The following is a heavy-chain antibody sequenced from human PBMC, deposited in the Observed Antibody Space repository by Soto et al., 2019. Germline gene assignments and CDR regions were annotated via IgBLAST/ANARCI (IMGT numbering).Heavy chain of an antibody. CDR3: ARSPRDGYNLALDAFDI. CDR1: GGSVSSGSYY. D-gene: IGHD5-12*01. Sequence: PSETLSLTCTVSGGSVSSGSYYWSWIRQPPGKGLEWIGYIYYSGSTNYNPSLKSRVTISVDTSKNQFSLKLSSVTAADTAVYYCARSPRDGYNLALDAFDIWGQGTMVT. CDR2: IYYSGST. J-gene: IGHJ3*02. V-gene: IGHV4-61*01.